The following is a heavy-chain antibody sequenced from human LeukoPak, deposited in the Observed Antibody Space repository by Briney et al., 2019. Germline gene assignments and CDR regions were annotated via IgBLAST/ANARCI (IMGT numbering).Heavy chain of an antibody. J-gene: IGHJ4*02. Sequence: SETLSLTCAVSGGSISSGGYSWSWIRQPPGKGLEWIGYIYHSGSTYYNPSLKSRVTISVDTSKNQFSLKLSSVTAADTAVYYCASISRYGSGSYWGQGTLVTVSS. CDR3: ASISRYGSGSY. CDR1: GGSISSGGYS. CDR2: IYHSGST. V-gene: IGHV4-30-2*01. D-gene: IGHD3-10*01.